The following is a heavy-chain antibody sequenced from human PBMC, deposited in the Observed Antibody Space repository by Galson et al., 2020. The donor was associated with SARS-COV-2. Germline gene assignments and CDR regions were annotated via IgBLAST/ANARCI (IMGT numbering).Heavy chain of an antibody. CDR2: IWYDGSNK. CDR1: GFTFSSYG. J-gene: IGHJ4*02. D-gene: IGHD3-10*01. V-gene: IGHV3-33*01. Sequence: GESLKISCAASGFTFSSYGMHWVRQAPGKGLEWVAVIWYDGSNKYYADSVKGRFTISRDNSKNTLYLQMNSLRAEDTAVYYCAREAGTGSTHIDYWGQGTLVTVSS. CDR3: AREAGTGSTHIDY.